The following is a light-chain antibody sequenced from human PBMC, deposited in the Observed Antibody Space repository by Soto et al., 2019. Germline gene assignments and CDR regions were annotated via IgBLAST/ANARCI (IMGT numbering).Light chain of an antibody. CDR2: GAS. CDR1: QSVTSSY. CDR3: QRYGRGPR. V-gene: IGKV3-20*01. Sequence: EIVWTQSPGTLSLSPGERATLSCRASQSVTSSYLAWYQQKPGQAPRLLIYGASSRATGIPDRFSGSGSGTDFALTISRLEPEDFALYYCQRYGRGPRFGPGTKVDI. J-gene: IGKJ3*01.